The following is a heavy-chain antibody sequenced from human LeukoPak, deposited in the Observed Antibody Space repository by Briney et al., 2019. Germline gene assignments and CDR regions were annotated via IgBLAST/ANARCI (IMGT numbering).Heavy chain of an antibody. J-gene: IGHJ4*02. D-gene: IGHD3-10*01. CDR1: GFSFSSYG. CDR3: AKHMVRGASPGY. V-gene: IGHV3-30*02. Sequence: GGSLRLSCAASGFSFSSYGMSWVRQAPGKGLEWVAFIRYDGSNKYYADSVKGRFTISRDNSKNTLYLQMNSLRAEDTAVYYCAKHMVRGASPGYWGQGTLVTVSS. CDR2: IRYDGSNK.